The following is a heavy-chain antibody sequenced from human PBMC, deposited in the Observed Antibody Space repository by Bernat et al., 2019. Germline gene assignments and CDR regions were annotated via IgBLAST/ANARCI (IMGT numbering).Heavy chain of an antibody. V-gene: IGHV1-69*04. CDR3: ARSVRGYSGYDPYYYYDYGMDV. Sequence: QVQLVQSGAEVKKPGSSVKVSCKASGGTFSSYAISWVRQAPGQGLEWMGRIIPILGIAKYAQKCQGRVTITADKSTSTAYMELSSLRSEDTAVYYCARSVRGYSGYDPYYYYDYGMDVWGQGTTVTVSS. CDR2: IIPILGIA. D-gene: IGHD5-12*01. J-gene: IGHJ6*02. CDR1: GGTFSSYA.